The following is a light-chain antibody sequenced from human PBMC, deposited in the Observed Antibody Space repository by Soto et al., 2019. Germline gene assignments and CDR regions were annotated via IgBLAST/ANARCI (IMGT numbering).Light chain of an antibody. CDR1: QSVSSY. V-gene: IGKV3-11*01. CDR3: QQRGNWPYT. J-gene: IGKJ4*01. CDR2: DAF. Sequence: EVVLTQSPATLSLSPGERATLSCRASQSVSSYLAWYQQKPGQAPRLPMYDAFIRATGLPARFSGSGSGTDFTLTISSLQPEDFALYYCQQRGNWPYTFGEGTKVDIK.